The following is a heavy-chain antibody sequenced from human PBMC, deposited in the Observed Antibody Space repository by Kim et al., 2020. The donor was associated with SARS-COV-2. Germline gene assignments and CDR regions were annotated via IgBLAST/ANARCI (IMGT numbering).Heavy chain of an antibody. CDR1: GFTFSSYS. J-gene: IGHJ4*02. V-gene: IGHV3-21*01. Sequence: GGSLRLSCAASGFTFSSYSMNWVRQAPGKGLEWVSSISSSSSYIYYADSVKGRFTISRDNAKNSLYLQMNSLRAEDTAVYYCARGYAHSPLRAVAGTDYWGQGTLVTVSS. CDR3: ARGYAHSPLRAVAGTDY. CDR2: ISSSSSYI. D-gene: IGHD6-19*01.